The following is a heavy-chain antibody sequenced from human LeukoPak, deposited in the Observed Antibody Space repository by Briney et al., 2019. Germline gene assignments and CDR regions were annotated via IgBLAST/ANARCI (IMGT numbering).Heavy chain of an antibody. CDR2: IWYDGSNK. CDR3: ARDKTSGYGIDY. V-gene: IGHV3-33*01. CDR1: GFTFSSYG. D-gene: IGHD5-12*01. J-gene: IGHJ4*02. Sequence: GRSLRLSCAASGFTFSSYGMHWVRQAPGKGLEWVAVIWYDGSNKYYADSVKGRFTISRDNSKNTLYLQMNSLRAEDTAVYYCARDKTSGYGIDYWGQGTLVTVSS.